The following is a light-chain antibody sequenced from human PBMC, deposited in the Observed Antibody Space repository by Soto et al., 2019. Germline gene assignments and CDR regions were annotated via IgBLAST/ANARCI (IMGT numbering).Light chain of an antibody. CDR3: QQYNNWPYT. CDR2: GAS. Sequence: EIVMTQSPAPLSVSPGERATPSCRPIQSVSSTLAWYQQKPGQAPRLLIYGASTRATGLPARFSGSGSGTEFTLTISSLQSEDFAVYYCQQYNNWPYTFGQGTKLEIK. J-gene: IGKJ2*01. CDR1: QSVSST. V-gene: IGKV3-15*01.